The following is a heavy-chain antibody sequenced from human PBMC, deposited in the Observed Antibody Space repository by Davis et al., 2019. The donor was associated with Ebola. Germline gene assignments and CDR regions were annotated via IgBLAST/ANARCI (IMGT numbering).Heavy chain of an antibody. D-gene: IGHD3-10*01. J-gene: IGHJ4*02. V-gene: IGHV3-15*07. CDR2: IKTRTDGGTT. CDR1: GYTFSSFW. Sequence: GGSLRLSCKGSGYTFSSFWMNWVRQAPGKGLEWVGRIKTRTDGGTTDYGGLVKGRFTISRDDSRNTMYLQMNSLKTEDTAVYYCTRGSGFDWGQGALVTVSS. CDR3: TRGSGFD.